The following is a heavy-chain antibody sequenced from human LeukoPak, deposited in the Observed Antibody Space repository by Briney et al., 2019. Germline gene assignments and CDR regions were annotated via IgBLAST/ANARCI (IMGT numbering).Heavy chain of an antibody. J-gene: IGHJ6*02. CDR2: ISSSSSTI. V-gene: IGHV3-48*04. D-gene: IGHD5-18*01. CDR1: GFTFSSYA. CDR3: ARDWDTAMVRGYYGMDV. Sequence: GGSLRLSCAASGFTFSSYAMSWVRQAPGKGLEWVSYISSSSSTIYYADSVKGRFTISRDNAKNSLYLQMNSLRAEDTAVYYCARDWDTAMVRGYYGMDVWGQGTTVTVSS.